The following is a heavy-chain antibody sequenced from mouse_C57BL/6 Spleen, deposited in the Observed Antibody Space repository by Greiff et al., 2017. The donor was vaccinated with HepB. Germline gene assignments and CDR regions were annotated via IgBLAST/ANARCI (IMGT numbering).Heavy chain of an antibody. J-gene: IGHJ1*03. CDR3: ARTKDGYRNWYFDV. CDR1: GYTFTSYW. Sequence: VQLQQSGAELVRPGTSVKLSCKASGYTFTSYWMHWVKQRPGQGLEWIGVIDPSDSYTNYNQKFKGKATLIVDTSSSTAYMQLSSLTSEDSAVYYCARTKDGYRNWYFDVWGTGTTVTVSS. CDR2: IDPSDSYT. V-gene: IGHV1-59*01. D-gene: IGHD2-3*01.